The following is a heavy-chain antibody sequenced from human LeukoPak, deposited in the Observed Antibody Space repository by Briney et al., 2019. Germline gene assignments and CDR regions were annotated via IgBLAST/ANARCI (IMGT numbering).Heavy chain of an antibody. CDR3: ARAYSSSWYDF. D-gene: IGHD6-13*01. Sequence: GGSLRLSCAASGFTFSSYGMSWVRQAPGKGLEWVSSIRGSGGSTYYADSVKGRFTISRDNSKNTLYLQMNSLRAEDTAVYYCARAYSSSWYDFWGQGTLVTVSS. CDR2: IRGSGGST. J-gene: IGHJ5*01. V-gene: IGHV3-23*01. CDR1: GFTFSSYG.